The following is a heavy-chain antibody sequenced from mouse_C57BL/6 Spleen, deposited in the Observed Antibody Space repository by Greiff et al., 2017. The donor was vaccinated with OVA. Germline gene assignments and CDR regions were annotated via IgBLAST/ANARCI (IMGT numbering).Heavy chain of an antibody. CDR1: GFTFSSYA. D-gene: IGHD1-1*01. CDR3: ARGLITTGVAEPYCDV. V-gene: IGHV5-4*01. J-gene: IGHJ1*03. CDR2: ISDGGSYT. Sequence: EVQLVESGGGLVKPGGSLKLSCAASGFTFSSYAMSWVRQTPEKRLEWVATISDGGSYTYYPDTVKGRFTISRDNAKNNLYLQMSHLKSEDTAMYYCARGLITTGVAEPYCDVWGTGTTVTVSS.